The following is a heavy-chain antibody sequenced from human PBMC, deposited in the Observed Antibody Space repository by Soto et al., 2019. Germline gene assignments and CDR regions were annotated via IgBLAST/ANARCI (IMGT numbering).Heavy chain of an antibody. CDR1: GFTFSDYY. Sequence: EVQLMESGGGLVQPGGSLRLSCAASGFTFSDYYMDWVRQAPGKGLEWVGRSRNKVNSYTTEYAASVKGRFAISRHDSQNSVYLQMNSLKTEDTAVYYCARWITTKDYFDYWGQGTLVTVSS. J-gene: IGHJ4*02. CDR2: SRNKVNSYTT. D-gene: IGHD3-22*01. V-gene: IGHV3-72*01. CDR3: ARWITTKDYFDY.